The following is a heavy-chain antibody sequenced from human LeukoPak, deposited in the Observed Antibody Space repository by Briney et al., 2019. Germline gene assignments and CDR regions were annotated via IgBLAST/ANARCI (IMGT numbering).Heavy chain of an antibody. J-gene: IGHJ6*03. CDR2: INPNSGDT. CDR1: GYTFTGYY. D-gene: IGHD3-10*01. V-gene: IGHV1-2*02. CDR3: ARDPERGSGSYTRNYYYYYYMDV. Sequence: GASVKVSCKASGYTFTGYYIHWVRQAPGQGLEWMGWINPNSGDTSYAQKFQGRVTMTRDTSISTAYMELTRLRSDDTAVYYCARDPERGSGSYTRNYYYYYYMDVWGKGTTVTISS.